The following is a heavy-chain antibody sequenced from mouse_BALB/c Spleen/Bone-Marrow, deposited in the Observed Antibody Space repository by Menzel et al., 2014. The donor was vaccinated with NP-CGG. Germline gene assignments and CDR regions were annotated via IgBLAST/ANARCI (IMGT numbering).Heavy chain of an antibody. Sequence: EVQLQQSGAELVKPGASVKLSCTTSGFNIKDTYMHWVKLRPEQGLEWIGRIVPANGNPKYAPKFQGKATITADTSSNTAYLQLSSLTSEDTAVYFCASCDYGYYFDYWGQGTTLTVSS. V-gene: IGHV14-3*02. CDR3: ASCDYGYYFDY. CDR2: IVPANGNP. CDR1: GFNIKDTY. D-gene: IGHD2-4*01. J-gene: IGHJ2*01.